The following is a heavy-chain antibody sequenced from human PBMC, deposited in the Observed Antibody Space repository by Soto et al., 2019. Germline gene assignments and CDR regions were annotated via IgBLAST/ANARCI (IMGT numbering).Heavy chain of an antibody. Sequence: PGGSLRLSCTASGFTFSAYAMHWVRQAPGKGLEWVSVMSYNGSDEYYADSVKGRFTIFRDNSRDTLYLQMNSLRAEDTAVYYCAKAHNNDYYFDYWGLGTLVTVSS. CDR2: MSYNGSDE. CDR1: GFTFSAYA. CDR3: AKAHNNDYYFDY. J-gene: IGHJ4*02. V-gene: IGHV3-30*18. D-gene: IGHD1-20*01.